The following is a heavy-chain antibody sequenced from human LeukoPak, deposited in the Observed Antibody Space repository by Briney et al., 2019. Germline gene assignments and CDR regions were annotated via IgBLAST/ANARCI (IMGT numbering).Heavy chain of an antibody. CDR3: ARGVPITMVRGVHNWFDP. CDR1: GYTFSSYA. V-gene: IGHV1-69*06. J-gene: IGHJ5*02. D-gene: IGHD3-10*01. CDR2: IIPIFGTA. Sequence: GASVKVSCKASGYTFSSYAISWVRQAPGQGLEWMGGIIPIFGTANYAQKFQGRVTITADKSTSTAYMELSSLRSEDTAVYYCARGVPITMVRGVHNWFDPWGQGTLVTVSS.